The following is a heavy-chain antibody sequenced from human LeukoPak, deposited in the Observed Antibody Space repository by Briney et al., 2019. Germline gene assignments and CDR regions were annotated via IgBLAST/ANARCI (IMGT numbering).Heavy chain of an antibody. CDR3: ARGVCSSTSCYLFDY. J-gene: IGHJ4*02. CDR1: GASITNYY. Sequence: SETLSLTCSVSGASITNYYWNWIRQPPGKGLEWIGYVHYSGSTNYNPSLKSRVTISVDTSKNQFSLKLSSVTAADTAVYYCARGVCSSTSCYLFDYWGQGTLVTVSS. V-gene: IGHV4-59*13. CDR2: VHYSGST. D-gene: IGHD2-2*01.